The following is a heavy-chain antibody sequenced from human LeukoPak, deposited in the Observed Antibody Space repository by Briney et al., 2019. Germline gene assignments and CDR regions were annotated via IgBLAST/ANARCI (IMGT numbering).Heavy chain of an antibody. CDR3: AHLVWEYVGGLDV. CDR2: IYTNGNT. D-gene: IGHD3/OR15-3a*01. V-gene: IGHV3-53*01. Sequence: GGSLRLSCAASGFTFSNYWMHWVRQAPGKGLEWVSGIYTNGNTRYADSVRGRFTISRDNSKNTLYLQMHSLRVDDTAVYYCAHLVWEYVGGLDVWGQGTTVTVSS. CDR1: GFTFSNYW. J-gene: IGHJ6*02.